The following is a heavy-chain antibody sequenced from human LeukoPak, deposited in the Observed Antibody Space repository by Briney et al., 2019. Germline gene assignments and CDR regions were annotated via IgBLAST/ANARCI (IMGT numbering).Heavy chain of an antibody. V-gene: IGHV4-59*01. CDR2: IYNTGST. J-gene: IGHJ4*02. CDR3: ARDQGDGSLDY. Sequence: PSETLSLTCTVSGGSIRSYYWNWIRQPPGKGLEWIGYIYNTGSTNYNPSLKSRVTISVDKSKNQFSLKLSSVTAADTAVYYCARDQGDGSLDYWGQGTLVTVSS. D-gene: IGHD5-24*01. CDR1: GGSIRSYY.